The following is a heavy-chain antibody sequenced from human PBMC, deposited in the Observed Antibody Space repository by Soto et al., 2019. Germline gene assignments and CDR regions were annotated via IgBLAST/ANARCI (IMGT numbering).Heavy chain of an antibody. V-gene: IGHV3-43*01. CDR1: CFRFDDYN. D-gene: IGHD3-3*01. J-gene: IGHJ6*02. Sequence: EGSLRLSCAASCFRFDDYNIHWVRQAPGKGLEWVSLITWNGGNTYYADSVKGRFTISRDGTTKSVSLQMTSLKTEDTGLYYCARETLSFGSALDVWGQGTTVTVSS. CDR2: ITWNGGNT. CDR3: ARETLSFGSALDV.